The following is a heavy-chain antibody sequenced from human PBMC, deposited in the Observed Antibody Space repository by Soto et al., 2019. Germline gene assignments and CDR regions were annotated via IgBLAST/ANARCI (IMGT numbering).Heavy chain of an antibody. V-gene: IGHV3-33*01. CDR1: GFTFSSYG. J-gene: IGHJ4*02. CDR3: ASLGYCSSASCYYFDY. Sequence: GGSLRLSCAASGFTFSSYGMHWVRQAPGKGLEWVAVIWYDGSNKYYADSVKGRFTISRDNSKNTLYLQMNSLRAEDTAVYYCASLGYCSSASCYYFDYWGQGTLVTVSS. D-gene: IGHD2-2*01. CDR2: IWYDGSNK.